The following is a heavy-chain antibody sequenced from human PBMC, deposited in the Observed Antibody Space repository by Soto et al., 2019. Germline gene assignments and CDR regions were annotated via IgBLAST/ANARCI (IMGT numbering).Heavy chain of an antibody. Sequence: GGSLRLSCVASGFTLSYYGMSWVRQAPGRGLEWVSVMSGGDTTTSYANSVKGRFTISRDSSRNTLYLQMSSLRVDDAAVYYCAKQGNIKAPGIFGDLDFWGQGTLVTVSS. CDR2: MSGGDTTT. CDR3: AKQGNIKAPGIFGDLDF. D-gene: IGHD3-3*01. V-gene: IGHV3-23*01. CDR1: GFTLSYYG. J-gene: IGHJ4*02.